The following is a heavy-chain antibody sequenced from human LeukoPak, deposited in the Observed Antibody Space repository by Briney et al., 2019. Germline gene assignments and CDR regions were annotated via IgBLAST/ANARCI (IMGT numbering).Heavy chain of an antibody. V-gene: IGHV1-2*02. J-gene: IGHJ3*02. CDR1: GYTFTGYY. CDR3: AALTYYYDSSGLAFDI. CDR2: INPNSGGT. Sequence: ASVKVSCKASGYTFTGYYMHWVRQAPGQGLEWMGWINPNSGGTNYAQKFQGRVTVTRDTSISTAYMELSRLRSDDTAVYYCAALTYYYDSSGLAFDIWGQGTMVTVSS. D-gene: IGHD3-22*01.